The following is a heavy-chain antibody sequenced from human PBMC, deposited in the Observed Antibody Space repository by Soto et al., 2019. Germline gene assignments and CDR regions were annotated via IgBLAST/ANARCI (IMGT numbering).Heavy chain of an antibody. J-gene: IGHJ6*02. CDR1: GCTFTSYA. Sequence: ASVKVSCKASGCTFTSYAMHWVRQAPGQRLEWMGWINAGNGNTKYSQKLQGGVTITRYTSASTAYMQLSSLRSADTAVYFCARNYDFWSGYYGPNYYGMDVWGQGTTVTVSS. V-gene: IGHV1-3*01. CDR2: INAGNGNT. CDR3: ARNYDFWSGYYGPNYYGMDV. D-gene: IGHD3-3*01.